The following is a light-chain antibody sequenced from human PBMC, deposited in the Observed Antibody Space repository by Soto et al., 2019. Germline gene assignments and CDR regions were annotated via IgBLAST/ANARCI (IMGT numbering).Light chain of an antibody. Sequence: EIVLTQSPDTLSLSPGERATVSCRASQSVCRSNLAWYQHKPGQAPRLLIYGTSNRATGIPDRFPGSGSGPDLNLTISSLEPEDFAVYYCEQYGSSPPSITFGQGTRLEIK. CDR2: GTS. CDR3: EQYGSSPPSIT. V-gene: IGKV3-20*01. J-gene: IGKJ5*01. CDR1: QSVCRSN.